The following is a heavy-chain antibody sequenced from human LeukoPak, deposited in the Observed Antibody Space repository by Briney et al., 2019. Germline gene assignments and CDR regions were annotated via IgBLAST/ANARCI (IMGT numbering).Heavy chain of an antibody. Sequence: SETLSLICAAYGGSFSGYYWSWIRQPPGKGLEWIGEINHSGSTNYNPSLKSRVTISVDTSKNQFSLKLSSVTAADTAVYYCARDRIVLMVYANLDYGMDVWGQGTTVTVSS. V-gene: IGHV4-34*01. D-gene: IGHD2-8*01. J-gene: IGHJ6*02. CDR3: ARDRIVLMVYANLDYGMDV. CDR1: GGSFSGYY. CDR2: INHSGST.